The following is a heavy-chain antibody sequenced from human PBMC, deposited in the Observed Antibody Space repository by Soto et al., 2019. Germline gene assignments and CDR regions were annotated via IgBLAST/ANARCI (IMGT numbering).Heavy chain of an antibody. CDR1: GFIFINNG. CDR3: TIVRVADSALDH. Sequence: GESLKISCVGSGFIFINNGMHWSLQTPGKGLEWVAFMSYDGSDTFYADSVKGRFTISRDNSKNTLFLHMSNLRPEDTAMYYCTIVRVADSALDHWGQGTLVTVSS. D-gene: IGHD3-10*02. CDR2: MSYDGSDT. J-gene: IGHJ4*02. V-gene: IGHV3-30*02.